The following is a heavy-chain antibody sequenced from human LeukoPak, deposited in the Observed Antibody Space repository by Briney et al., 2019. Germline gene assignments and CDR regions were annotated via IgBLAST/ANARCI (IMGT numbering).Heavy chain of an antibody. CDR3: TRTSSGWYSY. CDR2: ISSSGGNT. V-gene: IGHV3-23*01. CDR1: GFAFSNFA. Sequence: GGSLRLSCAASGFAFSNFAMSWVRQAPGKGLEWVSGISSSGGNTVYADSVRGRVTVSRDNSKNTLYLQMNSLRAEDTAVYYCTRTSSGWYSYWGQGTLVTVSS. J-gene: IGHJ4*02. D-gene: IGHD6-19*01.